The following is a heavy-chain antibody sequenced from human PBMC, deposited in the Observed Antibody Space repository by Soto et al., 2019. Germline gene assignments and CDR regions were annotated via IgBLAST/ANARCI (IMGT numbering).Heavy chain of an antibody. CDR3: ASTPPSSSYSLYNWFDP. CDR1: GGTFSSYA. V-gene: IGHV1-69*12. J-gene: IGHJ5*02. D-gene: IGHD6-6*01. CDR2: IIPIFGTA. Sequence: QVQLVQSGAEVKKPGSSVKVSCKASGGTFSSYAISWVRQAPGQGLEWMGGIIPIFGTANYAQKFQGRVTITEDESTSTAYMELSSLTSEDTAVYYYASTPPSSSYSLYNWFDPWGQGTLVTVSS.